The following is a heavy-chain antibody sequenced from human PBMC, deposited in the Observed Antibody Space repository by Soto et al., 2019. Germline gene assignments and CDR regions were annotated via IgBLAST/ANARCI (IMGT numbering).Heavy chain of an antibody. Sequence: SETLSLTCTVSGGSISSGGYYWSWIRQHPGKGLEWIGYIYYSGSTYYNPSLKSRVTISVDTSKNQFSLKLGSVTAADTAVYYCARVLEYDSSGYYWFDPWGQGTLVTVSS. CDR3: ARVLEYDSSGYYWFDP. CDR2: IYYSGST. CDR1: GGSISSGGYY. D-gene: IGHD3-22*01. J-gene: IGHJ5*02. V-gene: IGHV4-31*03.